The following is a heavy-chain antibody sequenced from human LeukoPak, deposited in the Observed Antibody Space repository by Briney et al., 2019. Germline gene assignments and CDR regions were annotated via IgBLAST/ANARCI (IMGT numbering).Heavy chain of an antibody. Sequence: GGSLRLSCAASGFTFSSYAMSWVRQAPGKGLEWVSAISGSGGSAYYADSVKGRFTISRDNSKNTLYLQMNSLRAEDTAVYYRAKALYYYDSSGLTDYWGQGTLVTVSS. D-gene: IGHD3-22*01. CDR1: GFTFSSYA. J-gene: IGHJ4*02. V-gene: IGHV3-23*01. CDR3: AKALYYYDSSGLTDY. CDR2: ISGSGGSA.